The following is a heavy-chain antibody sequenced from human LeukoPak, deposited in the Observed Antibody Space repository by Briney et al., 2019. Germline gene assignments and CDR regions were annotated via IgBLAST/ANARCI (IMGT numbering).Heavy chain of an antibody. Sequence: ASVKVSCKASGYTFTGYYMHWVRQAPGQGLEWMGWINPNSGGTNYAQKFQGRVTMTRDTSISTVYMELSRLRSDDTAVYYCARDPRSWILTGLADYWGQGTLVTVSS. CDR2: INPNSGGT. V-gene: IGHV1-2*02. CDR1: GYTFTGYY. CDR3: ARDPRSWILTGLADY. J-gene: IGHJ4*02. D-gene: IGHD3-9*01.